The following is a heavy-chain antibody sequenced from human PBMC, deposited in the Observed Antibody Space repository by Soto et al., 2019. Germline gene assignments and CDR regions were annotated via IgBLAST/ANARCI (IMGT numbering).Heavy chain of an antibody. CDR2: LWHDGSNK. Sequence: QVQLVESGGGVVQPGRSLRLSCAASGFTFSTYVIHWVRQAPGKGLEWVAVLWHDGSNKYYADSVKGRFTIASGNSKNTLYLLMNSLRVEDTAVYYCARDGMDVWGQGTTVTVSS. J-gene: IGHJ6*02. CDR1: GFTFSTYV. CDR3: ARDGMDV. V-gene: IGHV3-33*01.